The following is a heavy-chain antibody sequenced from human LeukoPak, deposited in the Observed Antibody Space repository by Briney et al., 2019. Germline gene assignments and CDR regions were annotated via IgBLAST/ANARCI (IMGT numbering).Heavy chain of an antibody. Sequence: ETLSLTCTVSGGSISNYYWSWIRQPPGKGLEWIGFVYYDGTTNYSPSLKSRVTISVDTSKNQFSLNVSSVTAADTAVYYCAREDYCSGGICYPMKFDYWGQGTLATVSS. CDR2: VYYDGTT. CDR1: GGSISNYY. CDR3: AREDYCSGGICYPMKFDY. J-gene: IGHJ4*02. D-gene: IGHD2-15*01. V-gene: IGHV4-59*01.